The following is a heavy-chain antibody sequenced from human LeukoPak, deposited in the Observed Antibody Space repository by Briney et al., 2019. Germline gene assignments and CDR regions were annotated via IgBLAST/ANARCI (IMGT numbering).Heavy chain of an antibody. V-gene: IGHV1-46*01. CDR2: INPSGGST. CDR1: GYTFTSYY. CDR3: ARGVFGELERLMFQH. Sequence: DSVKVSCKASGYTFTSYYIHWVRQAPGQGLEWMGIINPSGGSTSYPQKFQDRVTMTRDTSTSTVYMELSSLKSDDTAIYYCARGVFGELERLMFQHWGQGTLVTVSS. D-gene: IGHD3-10*02. J-gene: IGHJ1*01.